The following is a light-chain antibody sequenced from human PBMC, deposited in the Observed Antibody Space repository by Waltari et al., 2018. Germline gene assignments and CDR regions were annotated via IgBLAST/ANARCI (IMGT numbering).Light chain of an antibody. CDR3: SSYISSDTLEL. Sequence: QSALTQPASVSGSPGQSITLSCPRTSSDVCGYNYVSWYQQHPGKAPKLILFDVSNRPSGVSSRFSGSKSGNTASLTISGLQAQDEADYYCSSYISSDTLELFGGGTSLTVL. CDR1: SSDVCGYNY. J-gene: IGLJ2*01. CDR2: DVS. V-gene: IGLV2-14*03.